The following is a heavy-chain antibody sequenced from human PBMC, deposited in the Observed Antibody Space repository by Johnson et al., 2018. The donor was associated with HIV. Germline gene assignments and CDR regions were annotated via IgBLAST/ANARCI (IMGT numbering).Heavy chain of an antibody. Sequence: EVQLVESGGGLVQPGRSLRLSCAASGFTFDDYAMHWVRQAPGKGLEWVSGISWNSGSIGYADSVKGRFTISRDNAKNSLYLQMNSLRAEDTALYYCAKNPSLYYDSRGSAFDIWGQGTMVTVSS. CDR3: AKNPSLYYDSRGSAFDI. D-gene: IGHD3-22*01. J-gene: IGHJ3*02. CDR2: ISWNSGSI. V-gene: IGHV3-9*01. CDR1: GFTFDDYA.